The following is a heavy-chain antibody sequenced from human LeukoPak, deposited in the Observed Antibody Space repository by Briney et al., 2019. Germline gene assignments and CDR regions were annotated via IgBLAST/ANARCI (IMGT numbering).Heavy chain of an antibody. V-gene: IGHV3-33*01. CDR3: VRVVTVSNTDPAFDI. CDR2: IRYDGRNK. D-gene: IGHD2-21*02. CDR1: GFTFSSYG. Sequence: GGSLRLSCAASGFTFSSYGMHWVRQAPGKGLEWVAVIRYDGRNKHYADSVKGRFTISRDNSKNTLYLQMNSLRAEDTAVYYCVRVVTVSNTDPAFDIWGQGTMATVSS. J-gene: IGHJ3*02.